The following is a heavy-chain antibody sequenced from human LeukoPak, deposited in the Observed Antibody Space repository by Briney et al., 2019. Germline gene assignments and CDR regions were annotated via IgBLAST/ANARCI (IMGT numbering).Heavy chain of an antibody. J-gene: IGHJ4*02. CDR3: AKDSLADIDY. CDR2: ISGSGGST. CDR1: GFTFSSYA. Sequence: GGSLRLSCAASGFTFSSYAMSCVRQAPGKGLEWVSAISGSGGSTYYADSVKVRFTISRDNSKNTLYLQMNSLRAEDTAVYYCAKDSLADIDYWGQGTLVTVSS. V-gene: IGHV3-23*01. D-gene: IGHD3-16*01.